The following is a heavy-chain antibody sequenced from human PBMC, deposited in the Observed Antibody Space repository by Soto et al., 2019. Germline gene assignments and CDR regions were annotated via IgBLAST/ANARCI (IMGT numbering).Heavy chain of an antibody. J-gene: IGHJ2*01. D-gene: IGHD6-13*01. CDR2: IYYSGST. CDR3: ARALYSSSWLSVSGPRNWYFDL. Sequence: SETLSLTCTVSGGSISSYYWSWIRQPPGKGLEWIGYIYYSGSTNYNPSLKSRVTISVDTSKNQFSLKLSSVTAADTAVYYCARALYSSSWLSVSGPRNWYFDLWGRGTLVTVSS. V-gene: IGHV4-59*01. CDR1: GGSISSYY.